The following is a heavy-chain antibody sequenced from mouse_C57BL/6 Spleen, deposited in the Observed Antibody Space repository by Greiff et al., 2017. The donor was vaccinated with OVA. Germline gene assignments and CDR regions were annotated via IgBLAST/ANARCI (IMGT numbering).Heavy chain of an antibody. CDR3: ARSQLKDFDY. CDR1: GYTFTSYW. V-gene: IGHV1-69*01. D-gene: IGHD3-1*01. Sequence: VKLQQPGAELVMPGASVKLSCKASGYTFTSYWMHWVKQRPGQGLEWIGEIDPSDSYTNYNQKFKGKSTLTVDKSSSTAYMQLSSLTSEDSAVYYCARSQLKDFDYWGQGTTLTVSS. J-gene: IGHJ2*01. CDR2: IDPSDSYT.